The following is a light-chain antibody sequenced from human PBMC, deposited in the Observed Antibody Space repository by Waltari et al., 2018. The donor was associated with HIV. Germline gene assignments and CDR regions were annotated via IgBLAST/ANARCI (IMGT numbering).Light chain of an antibody. Sequence: QSALTQPAPVSASPGQSITISCPGSSTDVGGYNYVSWYQQHPGKAPRLMIYDGSTRPSGVSDRFSGSKSGDTASLTISGLQPEDEADYYCESYTSTSVWVFGGGTRLTVL. J-gene: IGLJ3*02. CDR3: ESYTSTSVWV. CDR2: DGS. CDR1: STDVGGYNY. V-gene: IGLV2-14*03.